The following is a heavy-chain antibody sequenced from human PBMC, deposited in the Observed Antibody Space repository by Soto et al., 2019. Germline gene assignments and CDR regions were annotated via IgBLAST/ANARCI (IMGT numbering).Heavy chain of an antibody. V-gene: IGHV4-34*01. CDR3: ARDGNWFDP. Sequence: SETLSLTCAVYGGSFSGYYWIWIRQPPGKGLEWIGEINHSGSTNYNPSLKSRVTISVDTSKNQFSLKLSSVTAADTAVYYCARDGNWFDPWGQGTLVTVSS. CDR2: INHSGST. J-gene: IGHJ5*02. CDR1: GGSFSGYY.